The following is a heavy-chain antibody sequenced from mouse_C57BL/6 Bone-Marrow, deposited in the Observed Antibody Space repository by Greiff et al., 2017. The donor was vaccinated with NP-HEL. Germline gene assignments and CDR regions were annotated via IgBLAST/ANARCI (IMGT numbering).Heavy chain of an antibody. V-gene: IGHV1-69*01. CDR3: ARGTTVVYWYCDV. CDR2: IDPSDSYP. CDR1: GYTFTSYW. Sequence: QVQLQQPGAELVMPGASVKLSCKASGYTFTSYWMHWVKQRPGQGLEWIGEIDPSDSYPNYNQKFKGKSTLAVDKSSSTAYMQLRSLTSEDSAVYYCARGTTVVYWYCDVWGTGTTVTVSA. J-gene: IGHJ1*03. D-gene: IGHD1-1*01.